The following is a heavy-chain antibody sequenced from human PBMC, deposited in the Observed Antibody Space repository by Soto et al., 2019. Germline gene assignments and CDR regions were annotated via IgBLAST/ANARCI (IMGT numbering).Heavy chain of an antibody. CDR2: ISANNGNT. Sequence: ASLNVSCKASGYTFTTYGVSWVRQAPGQGLEWMGWISANNGNTDYAQKHQGRVTMTTDTSTNTASMELRSLTSDDTDVYYCARSSGIRTYYYYYMDVWGKGITVTVS. CDR1: GYTFTTYG. V-gene: IGHV1-18*01. CDR3: ARSSGIRTYYYYYMDV. J-gene: IGHJ6*03. D-gene: IGHD6-13*01.